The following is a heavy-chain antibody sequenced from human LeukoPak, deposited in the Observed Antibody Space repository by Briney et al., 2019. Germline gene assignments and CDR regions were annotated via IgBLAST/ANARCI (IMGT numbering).Heavy chain of an antibody. CDR2: MNPNSGNT. D-gene: IGHD3-10*01. CDR1: GYTFTSYD. Sequence: ASVKVSCKASGYTFTSYDINWVRQATGQGLEWMGWMNPNSGNTGYARKFQGRVTMTRNTSISTAYMELSSLRSEDTAVYYCARGLDYYGSGSYYTWFDPWGQGTLVTVSS. CDR3: ARGLDYYGSGSYYTWFDP. V-gene: IGHV1-8*01. J-gene: IGHJ5*02.